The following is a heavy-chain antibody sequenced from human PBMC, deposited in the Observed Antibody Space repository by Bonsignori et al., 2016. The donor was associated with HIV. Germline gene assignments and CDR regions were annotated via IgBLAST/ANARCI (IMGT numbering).Heavy chain of an antibody. V-gene: IGHV1-8*01. CDR3: ARGIRRGYSGYDYFDH. J-gene: IGHJ4*02. D-gene: IGHD5-12*01. CDR1: GYTFTSYD. CDR2: MNPNSGNT. Sequence: ASVKVSCKASGYTFTSYDVNWVRQATGQGLEWLGWMNPNSGNTGYAQKFQGRVTMTRNTSISTAYMELSSLRSEDTAVYYCARGIRRGYSGYDYFDHWGQGTRVTVSS.